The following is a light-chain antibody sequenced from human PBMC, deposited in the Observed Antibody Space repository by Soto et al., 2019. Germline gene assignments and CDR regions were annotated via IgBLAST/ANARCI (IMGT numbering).Light chain of an antibody. CDR3: QQLNSYPPSFT. CDR1: QGISSY. Sequence: DIQLTQSPSFLSASVGDRVTITCRASQGISSYLAWYQQKPGKAPKLLIYAASTLQSGVPSRFSGSGSGTDCTLTSSSLQPEDFATYYCQQLNSYPPSFTFGPGTKWISN. J-gene: IGKJ3*01. CDR2: AAS. V-gene: IGKV1-9*01.